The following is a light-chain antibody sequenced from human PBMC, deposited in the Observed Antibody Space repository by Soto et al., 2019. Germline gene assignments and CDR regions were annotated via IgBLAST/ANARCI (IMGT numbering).Light chain of an antibody. CDR3: SSYTSSSTLV. J-gene: IGLJ2*01. CDR2: EVS. Sequence: QSALTQPASVSGSPEQSITISCTGTSRDVGGYNFVSWYQQHPGKAPKLMIYEVSDRPSGVSNRFSGSKSGNTASLTISGLQAEDEADYYCSSYTSSSTLVFGGGTKVTVL. CDR1: SRDVGGYNF. V-gene: IGLV2-14*01.